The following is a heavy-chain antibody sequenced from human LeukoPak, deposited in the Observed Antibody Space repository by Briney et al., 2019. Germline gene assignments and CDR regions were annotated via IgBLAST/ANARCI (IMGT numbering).Heavy chain of an antibody. V-gene: IGHV4-61*01. J-gene: IGHJ3*02. CDR3: ARAVFAFDI. D-gene: IGHD3-16*01. CDR1: GASISIGSYY. CDR2: FHYSRST. Sequence: PSETLSLTCTVSGASISIGSYYWSWTRQPPGKGLEWIGYFHYSRSTNYNPSLKSRVAISIDTSKNQFALKLSSVTAADTAVYYCARAVFAFDIWGQGTMVAVSP.